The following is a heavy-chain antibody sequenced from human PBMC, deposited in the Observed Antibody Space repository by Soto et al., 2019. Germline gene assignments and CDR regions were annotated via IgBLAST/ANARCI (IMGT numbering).Heavy chain of an antibody. V-gene: IGHV4-39*01. J-gene: IGHJ4*02. Sequence: SETLSLTCTVSGGSISSSSYYWGWIRQPPGKGLEWIGSIYYSGSTYYNPSLKSRVTISVDTSKNQFSLKLSSVTAADTAVYYCARLAPGYCSSTSCSDLDYWGQGTLVTVSS. CDR1: GGSISSSSYY. CDR3: ARLAPGYCSSTSCSDLDY. D-gene: IGHD2-2*03. CDR2: IYYSGST.